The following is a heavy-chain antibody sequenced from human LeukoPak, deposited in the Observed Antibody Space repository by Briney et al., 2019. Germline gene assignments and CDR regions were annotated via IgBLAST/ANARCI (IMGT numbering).Heavy chain of an antibody. CDR1: GFTFSNYD. V-gene: IGHV3-30*02. Sequence: GGSLRLSCVASGFTFSNYDMHWVRQAPGKGLEWVASMRNDGSQIYHADSVKGRFTISRDNSKSSLYLQMNSLRAEDTAVYYCARDQIAAAGFSWFDPWGQGTLVTVSS. CDR2: MRNDGSQI. J-gene: IGHJ5*02. D-gene: IGHD6-13*01. CDR3: ARDQIAAAGFSWFDP.